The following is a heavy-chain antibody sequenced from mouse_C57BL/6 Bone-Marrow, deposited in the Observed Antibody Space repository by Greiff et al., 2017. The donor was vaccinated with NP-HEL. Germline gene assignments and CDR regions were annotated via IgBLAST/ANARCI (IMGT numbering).Heavy chain of an antibody. J-gene: IGHJ1*03. CDR1: GFTFTDYY. V-gene: IGHV7-3*01. D-gene: IGHD1-1*01. Sequence: EVMLVESGGCLVQPGGSLSLSCAASGFTFTDYYMSWVRQPPGKGLEWLGFISNKANGYTTEYSASVKGRFTISRANTQSILYLQRIASRAEDSATYYCARRDYYGSSHWSFDVWGTGTTVTVSS. CDR2: ISNKANGYTT. CDR3: ARRDYYGSSHWSFDV.